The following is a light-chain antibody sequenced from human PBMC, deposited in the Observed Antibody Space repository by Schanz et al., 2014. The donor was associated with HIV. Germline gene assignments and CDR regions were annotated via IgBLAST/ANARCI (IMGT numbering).Light chain of an antibody. CDR2: GNT. V-gene: IGLV1-40*01. CDR1: SSNIGAGYD. CDR3: AAWDDSLNGWV. J-gene: IGLJ3*02. Sequence: QSVLTQPPSVSGAPGQRVTISCTGSSSNIGAGYDLHWSHQLPGTAPKLLIYGNTNRPSGVPDRFSGSKSGTSASLAITGLQAEDEAHYYCAAWDDSLNGWVFGGGTKLTVL.